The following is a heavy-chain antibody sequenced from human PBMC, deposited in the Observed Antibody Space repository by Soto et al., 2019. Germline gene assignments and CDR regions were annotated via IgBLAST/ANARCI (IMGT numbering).Heavy chain of an antibody. CDR1: GYTFTSYY. V-gene: IGHV1-46*01. Sequence: QVQLVQSGAEVKKPGASVKVSCKASGYTFTSYYMHWVRQAPGQGLEWMGIINPSGGSTSYAQKHQGRVTGTRGTGTRRGEMGLSSLRAEGAAVYYCGRAYGDYDFVGFAPWGRGSLVTVCS. CDR2: INPSGGST. CDR3: GRAYGDYDFVGFAP. D-gene: IGHD4-17*01. J-gene: IGHJ5*02.